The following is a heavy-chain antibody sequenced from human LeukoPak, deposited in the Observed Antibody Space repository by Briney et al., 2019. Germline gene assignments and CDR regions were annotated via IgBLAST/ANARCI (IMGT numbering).Heavy chain of an antibody. V-gene: IGHV1-46*01. Sequence: ASVKVSCKASGYTFTGYYMHWVRQAPGQGLEWMGIINPSGGSTSYAQKFQGRVTMTRDTSTSTVYMELSSLRSEDTAVYYCARGPPYYDYVWGSIPEGYWGQGTLVTVSS. J-gene: IGHJ4*02. CDR2: INPSGGST. D-gene: IGHD3-16*01. CDR1: GYTFTGYY. CDR3: ARGPPYYDYVWGSIPEGY.